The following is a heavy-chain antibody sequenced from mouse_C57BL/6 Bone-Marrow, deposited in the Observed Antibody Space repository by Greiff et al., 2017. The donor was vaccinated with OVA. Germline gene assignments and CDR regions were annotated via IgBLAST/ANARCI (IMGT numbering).Heavy chain of an antibody. CDR3: ARDITPPWYFDV. CDR1: GFTFSDYY. V-gene: IGHV5-12*01. D-gene: IGHD1-2*01. Sequence: EVHLVESGGGLVQPGGSLKLSCAASGFTFSDYYMYWVRQTPEKRLEWVAYISNGGGSTYYPDTVKGRFTISRDNAKNTLYLQMSRLKSEDTAMYYCARDITPPWYFDVWGTGTTVTVSS. CDR2: ISNGGGST. J-gene: IGHJ1*03.